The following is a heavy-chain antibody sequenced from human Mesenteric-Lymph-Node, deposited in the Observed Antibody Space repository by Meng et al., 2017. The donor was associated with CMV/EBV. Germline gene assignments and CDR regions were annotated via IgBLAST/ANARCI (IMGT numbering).Heavy chain of an antibody. CDR1: GFTFSDYY. V-gene: IGHV3-11*01. Sequence: GESPKISCAASGFTFSDYYMSWIRQAPGKGLEWVSSISASGGTISYADSVKGRFTISRDNAQNSLFLQMNSLGAEDTALYYCARRAGSFMSLYYFNWWGQGTLVTVSS. J-gene: IGHJ4*02. CDR2: ISASGGTI. CDR3: ARRAGSFMSLYYFNW. D-gene: IGHD3-10*01.